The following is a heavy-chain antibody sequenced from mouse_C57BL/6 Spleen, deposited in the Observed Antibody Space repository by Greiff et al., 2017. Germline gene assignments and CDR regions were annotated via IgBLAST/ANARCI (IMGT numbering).Heavy chain of an antibody. CDR1: GYTFTSYW. V-gene: IGHV1-50*01. CDR3: ARYDYDVGFAY. D-gene: IGHD2-4*01. CDR2: IDPSDSYT. Sequence: QVQLQQPGAELVKPGASVKLSCKASGYTFTSYWMQWVKQRPGQGLEWIGEIDPSDSYTNYNQKFKGKATLTVDTSSSTAYMQLSSLTSEDSAVYYCARYDYDVGFAYWGQGTLVIVSA. J-gene: IGHJ3*01.